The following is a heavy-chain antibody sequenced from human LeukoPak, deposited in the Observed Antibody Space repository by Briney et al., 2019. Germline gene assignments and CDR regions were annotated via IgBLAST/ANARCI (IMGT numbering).Heavy chain of an antibody. J-gene: IGHJ3*02. CDR3: ARGGNSGYDLYDGFDI. D-gene: IGHD5-12*01. Sequence: PGGSLILSCAASGLTVSSNYMSWVRQAPGKGLEWVSVIYSGGSTYYADSVKGRFTTSRDNSKNTLYLQMNSLRAEDTAVYYCARGGNSGYDLYDGFDIWGQGTMVTVSS. CDR2: IYSGGST. CDR1: GLTVSSNY. V-gene: IGHV3-53*01.